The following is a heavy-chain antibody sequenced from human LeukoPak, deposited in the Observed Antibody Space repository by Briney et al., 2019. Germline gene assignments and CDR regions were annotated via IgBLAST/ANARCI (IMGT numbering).Heavy chain of an antibody. V-gene: IGHV4-34*01. CDR3: ARSITMIVVARGPFDY. CDR1: GGSISSYY. J-gene: IGHJ4*02. CDR2: INHSGST. Sequence: SETLSLTCTVSGGSISSYYWSWIRQPPGKGLEWIGEINHSGSTNYNPSLKSRVTISVDTSKNQFSLKLSSVTAADTAVYYCARSITMIVVARGPFDYWGQGTLVTVSS. D-gene: IGHD3-22*01.